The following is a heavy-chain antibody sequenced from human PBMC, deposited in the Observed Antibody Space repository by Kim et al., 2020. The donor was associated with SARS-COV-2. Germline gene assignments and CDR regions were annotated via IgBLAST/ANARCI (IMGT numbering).Heavy chain of an antibody. D-gene: IGHD1-26*01. Sequence: GGSLRLSCAASGFTFSSYSMNWVRQAPGKGLEWVSYISSSSSTIYYADSVKGRFTISRDNAKNSLYLQMNSLRDEDKAVYYCARGGLRGATLNYYYGMDVWGQGTTVTVSS. V-gene: IGHV3-48*02. CDR1: GFTFSSYS. CDR3: ARGGLRGATLNYYYGMDV. J-gene: IGHJ6*02. CDR2: ISSSSSTI.